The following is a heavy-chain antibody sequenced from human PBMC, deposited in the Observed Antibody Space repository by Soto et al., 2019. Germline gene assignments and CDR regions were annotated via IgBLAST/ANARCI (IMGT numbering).Heavy chain of an antibody. CDR1: GYSFTSYW. CDR2: IDPSDSST. Sequence: PGESLKISCKGSGYSFTSYWITWVRQMPGKGLEWMGRIDPSDSSTNYSPSFQGHVTISADKSITTAYLQWSSLKASDTAMYYCARYSSSSLIRDYWGQGTLVTVSS. D-gene: IGHD6-6*01. V-gene: IGHV5-10-1*01. J-gene: IGHJ4*02. CDR3: ARYSSSSLIRDY.